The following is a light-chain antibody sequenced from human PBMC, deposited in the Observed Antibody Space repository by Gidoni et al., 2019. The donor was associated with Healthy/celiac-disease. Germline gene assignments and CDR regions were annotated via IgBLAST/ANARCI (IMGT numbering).Light chain of an antibody. V-gene: IGKV3-15*01. J-gene: IGKJ1*01. CDR1: QSVGSN. Sequence: EIVITPSPATLSVSPGERATLSCRASQSVGSNLAWYQHKPGQAPRLLIYGASTRATGIPARFSGSGSGTEFTLTISGLQSEDVAVYYCQHYNNWPPWTFGQGTKVEIK. CDR2: GAS. CDR3: QHYNNWPPWT.